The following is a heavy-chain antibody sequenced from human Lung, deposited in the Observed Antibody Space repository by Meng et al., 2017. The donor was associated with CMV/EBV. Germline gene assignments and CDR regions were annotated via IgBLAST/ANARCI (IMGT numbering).Heavy chain of an antibody. CDR1: GFSFSDYY. V-gene: IGHV3-11*04. CDR3: ARDPRPGAYYFGMDV. CDR2: ISSTGSSI. D-gene: IGHD6-6*01. J-gene: IGHJ6*02. Sequence: LKISXAASGFSFSDYYMSWIRQAPGKGLEWVSYISSTGSSIYYADSVKGRFTISRDNAKNSLYLQMNSLRAEDTAMYYCARDPRPGAYYFGMDVWGQRTTVTLSS.